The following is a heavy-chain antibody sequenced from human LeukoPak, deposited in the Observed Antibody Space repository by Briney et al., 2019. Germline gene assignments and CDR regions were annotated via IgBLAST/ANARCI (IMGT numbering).Heavy chain of an antibody. CDR3: ARFGTSSSRFFDQ. V-gene: IGHV4-59*01. CDR1: GGSISAYY. Sequence: TPSETLSLTCTVSGGSISAYYWSWIRQPPGKGLEWIGYIHYSGTTNYYPSLKSRVTIALDTSKNQFSLKLNSATAADTAVYYCARFGTSSSRFFDQWGQGTLVTVSS. CDR2: IHYSGTT. J-gene: IGHJ4*02. D-gene: IGHD6-6*01.